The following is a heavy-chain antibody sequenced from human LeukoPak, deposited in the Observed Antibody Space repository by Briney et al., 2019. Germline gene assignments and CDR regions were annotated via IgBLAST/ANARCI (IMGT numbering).Heavy chain of an antibody. Sequence: GASVKVSCKASGYTFTSYGISWVRQAPGQGLEWMGWISAYNGNTNYAQKFQGRVTITADESTSTAYMELSSLRSEDTAVYYCARHYYDSSGTSYYYYYMDVWGKGTTVTISS. D-gene: IGHD3-22*01. CDR3: ARHYYDSSGTSYYYYYMDV. CDR2: ISAYNGNT. V-gene: IGHV1-18*01. J-gene: IGHJ6*03. CDR1: GYTFTSYG.